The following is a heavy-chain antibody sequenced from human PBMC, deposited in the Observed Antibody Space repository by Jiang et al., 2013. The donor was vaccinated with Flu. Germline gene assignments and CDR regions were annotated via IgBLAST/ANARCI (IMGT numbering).Heavy chain of an antibody. Sequence: PGLVKPSQTLSLTCNVSGGSIISSGDYYWSWIRQHPQKGLEYIGYVHHSGGTYYSPSLKSRVTISVDTSNNQFFLKLSSMTVADTAVYYCARAAWPGGVGATVGEWGQGTLVTVSS. V-gene: IGHV4-31*03. CDR2: VHHSGGT. J-gene: IGHJ4*02. D-gene: IGHD1-26*01. CDR1: GGSIISSGDYY. CDR3: ARAAWPGGVGATVGE.